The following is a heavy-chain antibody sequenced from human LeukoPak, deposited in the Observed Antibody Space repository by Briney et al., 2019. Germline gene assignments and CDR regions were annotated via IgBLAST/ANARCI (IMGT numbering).Heavy chain of an antibody. CDR2: INPSGGST. V-gene: IGHV1-46*01. CDR3: ASQRSLYYDFWTDLNWFDP. Sequence: ASVKVSCKASGYTFTSYYMHWVRQAPGQGLEWMGIINPSGGSTNYAQKFQGRVTITADESTSTAYMELSSLRSEDTAVYYCASQRSLYYDFWTDLNWFDPWGQGTLVTVSS. J-gene: IGHJ5*02. CDR1: GYTFTSYY. D-gene: IGHD3-3*01.